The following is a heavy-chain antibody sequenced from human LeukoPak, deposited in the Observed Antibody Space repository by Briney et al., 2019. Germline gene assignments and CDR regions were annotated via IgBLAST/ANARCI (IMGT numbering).Heavy chain of an antibody. D-gene: IGHD4-17*01. CDR2: IYYSVTT. J-gene: IGHJ4*02. CDR3: ARPTGDSASNFDY. CDR1: SGSLSRRSDY. V-gene: IGHV4-39*01. Sequence: SETLSLTCTVSSGSLSRRSDYWGWIRQSPGKGLEWIGSIYYSVTTYYNPSLKSRVTISVDTSKNQVSLKVTSVTDADTSVYYCARPTGDSASNFDYWGQGTLVTVSS.